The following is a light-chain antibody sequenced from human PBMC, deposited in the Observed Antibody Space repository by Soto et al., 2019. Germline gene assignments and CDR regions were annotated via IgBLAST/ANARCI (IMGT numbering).Light chain of an antibody. J-gene: IGLJ2*01. Sequence: QSALTQPASVSGSPGQSITISYTGTSSDVGGYNSVSWYQQHPGKAPKLMIFDVSNRPSGVSNRFSGSKSGNTASLTISGLEAEDEADYYCSSRTTSNTLVFGGGTKVTVL. CDR3: SSRTTSNTLV. CDR2: DVS. CDR1: SSDVGGYNS. V-gene: IGLV2-14*01.